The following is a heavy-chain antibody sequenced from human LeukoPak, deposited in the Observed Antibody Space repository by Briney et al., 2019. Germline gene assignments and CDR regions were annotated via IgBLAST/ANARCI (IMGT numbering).Heavy chain of an antibody. CDR2: INPNSGGT. V-gene: IGHV1-2*02. Sequence: ASVKVSCKASGYTFTGYYMHWVRQAPGQGLEWMGWINPNSGGTNYAQKFQGRVTITADKSTSTAYMELSSLRSEDTAVYYCARVLPTWFDPWGQGTLVTVSS. CDR3: ARVLPTWFDP. J-gene: IGHJ5*02. CDR1: GYTFTGYY.